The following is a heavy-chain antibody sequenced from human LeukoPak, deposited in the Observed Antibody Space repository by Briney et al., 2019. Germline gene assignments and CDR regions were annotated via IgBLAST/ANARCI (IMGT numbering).Heavy chain of an antibody. D-gene: IGHD6-6*01. Sequence: GASVKVSCKASGYTFTSYGISWVRQAPGQGLEWMGWISAYNGNTNYAQKLQGRVTMTTDTSTSTAYVELRSLRFDDTAVYYCARGKYSSSSGDFDYWGQGTLVTVSS. CDR3: ARGKYSSSSGDFDY. CDR2: ISAYNGNT. V-gene: IGHV1-18*01. CDR1: GYTFTSYG. J-gene: IGHJ4*02.